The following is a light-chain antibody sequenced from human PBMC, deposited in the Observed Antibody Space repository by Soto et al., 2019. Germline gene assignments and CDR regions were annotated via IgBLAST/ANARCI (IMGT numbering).Light chain of an antibody. CDR2: AAS. V-gene: IGKV1-16*02. Sequence: DIQMTQSPSSLSASVGDGVTITCRASEDIRNYVAWFQQKPGKAPRSLISAASILVSGVPSKFSGNGSGTDFTLTISSLQPEDFATYYCQQYRSIPVTVGPWTKVDIK. CDR3: QQYRSIPVT. J-gene: IGKJ3*01. CDR1: EDIRNY.